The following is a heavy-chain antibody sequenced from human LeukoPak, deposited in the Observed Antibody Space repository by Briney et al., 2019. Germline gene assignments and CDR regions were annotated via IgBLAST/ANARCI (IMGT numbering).Heavy chain of an antibody. J-gene: IGHJ6*03. V-gene: IGHV1-18*01. CDR1: GYTFTSYG. Sequence: ASVKVSCKASGYTFTSYGISWVRQAPGQGLEWMGWISAYNGNTNYAQKFQGRVTMTRDMSTSTVYMELSSLRSEDTAVYYCARENRRTYYYYMDVWGKGTTVTVSS. CDR3: ARENRRTYYYYMDV. CDR2: ISAYNGNT.